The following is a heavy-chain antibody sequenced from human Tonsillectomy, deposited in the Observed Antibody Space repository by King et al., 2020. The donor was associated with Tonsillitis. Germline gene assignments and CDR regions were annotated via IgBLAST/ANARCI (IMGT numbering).Heavy chain of an antibody. Sequence: VQLVESGGGLVQPGGSLRLSCAASGFTFSSFAMSWVRQAPGKGLEWVSVIYSGGTGTHYADSVKGRFTISRDNSKNTLYLEMNSLRAEDTAVYYCAKVGAWEQQLADLDYWGQGTLVTVSS. CDR2: IYSGGTGT. CDR1: GFTFSSFA. J-gene: IGHJ4*02. D-gene: IGHD6-13*01. CDR3: AKVGAWEQQLADLDY. V-gene: IGHV3-23*03.